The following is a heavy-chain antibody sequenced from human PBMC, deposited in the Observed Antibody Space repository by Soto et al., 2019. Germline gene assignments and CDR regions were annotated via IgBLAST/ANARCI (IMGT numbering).Heavy chain of an antibody. D-gene: IGHD2-21*02. Sequence: QVQLQESGPGLVKPSETLSLTCTVSGGTISRYYWSWIRQPPGKGLEWIGYMYNTGGTVYNPSFKSRVTIAVDTSKNQFSLKLNSVTAADTAVYYCARDLWGYGGTDCYPLDVWGQGTTVTVSS. CDR1: GGTISRYY. J-gene: IGHJ6*02. CDR3: ARDLWGYGGTDCYPLDV. CDR2: MYNTGGT. V-gene: IGHV4-59*01.